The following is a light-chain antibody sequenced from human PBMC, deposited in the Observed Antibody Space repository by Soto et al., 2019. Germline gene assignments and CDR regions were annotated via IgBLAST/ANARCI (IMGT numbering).Light chain of an antibody. Sequence: QSALTQPASVSGSTGQSITISCTGASSDVGTYNYVSWYQQHPGKAPKLMIYDVDNRPAAISNRFSASKSGNTASLTISGLQTEDEAHYYCFSPGGSSTLYVFGTGTKLTVL. CDR1: SSDVGTYNY. CDR3: FSPGGSSTLYV. CDR2: DVD. V-gene: IGLV2-14*01. J-gene: IGLJ1*01.